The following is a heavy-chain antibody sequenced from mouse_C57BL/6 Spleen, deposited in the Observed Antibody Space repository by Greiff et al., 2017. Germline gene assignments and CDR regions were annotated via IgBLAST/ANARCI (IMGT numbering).Heavy chain of an antibody. D-gene: IGHD1-1*01. V-gene: IGHV5-4*03. CDR2: ISDGGSYT. Sequence: EVKLMESGGGLVKPGGSLKLSCAASGFTFSSYAMSWVRQTPEKRLEWVATISDGGSYTYYPDNVKGRFTISRDNAKNNLYLQMSHLKSEDTAMYYWARLPFTVVVNWADFDYWGQGTTLTVSS. J-gene: IGHJ2*01. CDR3: ARLPFTVVVNWADFDY. CDR1: GFTFSSYA.